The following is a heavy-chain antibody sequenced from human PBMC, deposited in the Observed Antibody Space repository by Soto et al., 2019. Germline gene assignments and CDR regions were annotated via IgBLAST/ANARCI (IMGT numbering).Heavy chain of an antibody. Sequence: GGSLRLSCAASGFTFSSYSMNWVRQAPGKGLEWVSSISSSSSYIYYADSVKGRFTISRDNAKNSLYLQMNSLRAEDTAVYYCASYWVSKDDAFDIWGQGTMVTVSS. D-gene: IGHD2-15*01. CDR1: GFTFSSYS. CDR3: ASYWVSKDDAFDI. CDR2: ISSSSSYI. J-gene: IGHJ3*02. V-gene: IGHV3-21*01.